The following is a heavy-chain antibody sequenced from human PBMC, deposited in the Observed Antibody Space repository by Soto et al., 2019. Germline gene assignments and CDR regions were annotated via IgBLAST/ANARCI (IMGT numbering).Heavy chain of an antibody. CDR3: AREKRHNSLGGRFGMDV. J-gene: IGHJ6*01. CDR2: IGSSGGNS. Sequence: EVQLVESGGGLVKPGGSLRLSCAVSGFIFSDFTMNWVRQAPGKGLEWVASIGSSGGNSFYADSVKGRFIISRDNAKTSLDLQINSLRAEDTDVYYCAREKRHNSLGGRFGMDVW. CDR1: GFIFSDFT. D-gene: IGHD1-1*01. V-gene: IGHV3-21*01.